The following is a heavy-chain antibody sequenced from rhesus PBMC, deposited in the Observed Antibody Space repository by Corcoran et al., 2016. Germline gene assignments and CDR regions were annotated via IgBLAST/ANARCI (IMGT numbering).Heavy chain of an antibody. CDR1: GGSLSDSYR. J-gene: IGHJ4*01. D-gene: IGHD2-39*02. CDR2: IYGTTMTT. CDR3: ARLGQVDDY. V-gene: IGHV4S10*01. Sequence: QVQLQESGPGVVKPSETLSLTCAVPGGSLSDSYRWTWIRQPPGKGLEWIGYIYGTTMTTNYNPSLKSRVTISKDTSKNQFSLKLSSVTAADTAVYYCARLGQVDDYWGQGVLVTV.